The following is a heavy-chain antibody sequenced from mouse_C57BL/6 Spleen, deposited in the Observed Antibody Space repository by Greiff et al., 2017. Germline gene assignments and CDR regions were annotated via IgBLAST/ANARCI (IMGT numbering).Heavy chain of an antibody. Sequence: EVMLVESGGGLVKPGGSLKLSCAASGFTFSDYGMHWVRQAPEKGLEWVAYISSGSSTIYYADTVKGRFTISRDNAKNTLFLQMTSLRSEDTAMYYCARAYGSSYNLDYWGQGTTLTVSS. CDR1: GFTFSDYG. V-gene: IGHV5-17*01. J-gene: IGHJ2*01. CDR3: ARAYGSSYNLDY. CDR2: ISSGSSTI. D-gene: IGHD1-1*01.